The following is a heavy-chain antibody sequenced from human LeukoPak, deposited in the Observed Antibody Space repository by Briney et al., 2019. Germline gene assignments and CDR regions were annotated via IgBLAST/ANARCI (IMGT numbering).Heavy chain of an antibody. CDR2: IYSGGST. CDR3: ASTQRGDYFDY. V-gene: IGHV3-66*01. D-gene: IGHD2-15*01. CDR1: GFTASSNY. J-gene: IGHJ4*02. Sequence: GGSLRLSCAAPGFTASSNYMSWVRQAPGKGREWVSVIYSGGSTYFADSVKGRVTISRDNYKNTLYIQMNSLRAEDTAVYYCASTQRGDYFDYWGQGNLVTVSS.